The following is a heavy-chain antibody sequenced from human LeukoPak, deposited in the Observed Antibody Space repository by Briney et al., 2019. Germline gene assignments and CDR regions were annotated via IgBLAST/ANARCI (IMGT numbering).Heavy chain of an antibody. Sequence: GGSLRLSCAASGFTFSDYSMTWVRQTRGKGVEGVSYLSSSSSSIYYADSVKGRFTISRDNAKKSLYLQMNSLRAEDTAVYYCARIWVINCSGGSCYYFEYWGQGTLVTVSS. J-gene: IGHJ4*02. V-gene: IGHV3-48*01. CDR2: LSSSSSSI. D-gene: IGHD2-15*01. CDR1: GFTFSDYS. CDR3: ARIWVINCSGGSCYYFEY.